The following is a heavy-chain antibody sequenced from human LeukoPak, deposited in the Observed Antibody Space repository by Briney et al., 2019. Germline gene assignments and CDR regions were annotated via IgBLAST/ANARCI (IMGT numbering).Heavy chain of an antibody. D-gene: IGHD2-2*02. J-gene: IGHJ3*02. Sequence: SETLSLTCTVSGGSISSSSYYWGWIRQPPGKGLEWIVSTYYSGSTYYNPSLKSRVTISVDTSKNQFSLKLSSVTAADTAVYYCARGAIVVVPAAIPHDAFDIWGQGTMVTVSS. CDR1: GGSISSSSYY. CDR3: ARGAIVVVPAAIPHDAFDI. CDR2: TYYSGST. V-gene: IGHV4-39*01.